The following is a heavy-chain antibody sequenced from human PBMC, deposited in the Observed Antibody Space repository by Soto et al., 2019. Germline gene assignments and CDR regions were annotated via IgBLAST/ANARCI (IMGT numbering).Heavy chain of an antibody. CDR3: ASGDCSGGRCYSDFDF. CDR1: GDTFTDHT. J-gene: IGHJ4*02. Sequence: QVHLVQSGAEVKKPGSSVKVSCKASGDTFTDHTVTWVRQAPGQGLEWMGRSVPTLGMANYAQTFQGRVTITADTSMTTASLELTGPTSDDSAVYYCASGDCSGGRCYSDFDFWGQGTLVTVSS. D-gene: IGHD2-15*01. CDR2: SVPTLGMA. V-gene: IGHV1-69*02.